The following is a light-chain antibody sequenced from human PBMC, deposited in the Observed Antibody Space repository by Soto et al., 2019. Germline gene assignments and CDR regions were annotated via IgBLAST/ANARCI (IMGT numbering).Light chain of an antibody. CDR2: GAS. J-gene: IGKJ4*01. Sequence: EIVLTQSPGTLSLSPGERATLSCRASQSVSSGYLAWYQQKPGQAPRLLIYGASSRATGIPDRFSGSGSGTDFTLTISGLEPEDFAVYYCQQYVTSPFTFGGGTKVEIK. V-gene: IGKV3-20*01. CDR1: QSVSSGY. CDR3: QQYVTSPFT.